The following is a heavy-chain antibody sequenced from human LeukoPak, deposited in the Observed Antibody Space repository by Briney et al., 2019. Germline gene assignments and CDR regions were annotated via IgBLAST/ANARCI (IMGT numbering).Heavy chain of an antibody. Sequence: GGSLRLSCAASGFTVSNNYMSWVRQAPGKGLEWVGRIKSKTDGGTTDYAAPVKGRFTISRDDSKNTLYLQMNSLKTEDTAVYYCTTGIAVAGTHFDYWGQGTLVIVSS. CDR1: GFTVSNNY. CDR2: IKSKTDGGTT. V-gene: IGHV3-15*01. CDR3: TTGIAVAGTHFDY. J-gene: IGHJ4*02. D-gene: IGHD6-19*01.